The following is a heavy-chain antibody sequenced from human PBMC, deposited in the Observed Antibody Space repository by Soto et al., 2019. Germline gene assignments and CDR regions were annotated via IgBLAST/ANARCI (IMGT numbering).Heavy chain of an antibody. D-gene: IGHD3-22*01. Sequence: QVQLVQSGAEVKKPGSSVKVSCKASGGTFSSYAISWVRQAPRQGLEWMGGIIPIFGTANYAQKFQGRVTITADEATSTAYMELSSLRSEDSAAYYCASSPNYYDSSGYNFQHWGQCTLVTVSS. J-gene: IGHJ1*01. CDR2: IIPIFGTA. V-gene: IGHV1-69*12. CDR3: ASSPNYYDSSGYNFQH. CDR1: GGTFSSYA.